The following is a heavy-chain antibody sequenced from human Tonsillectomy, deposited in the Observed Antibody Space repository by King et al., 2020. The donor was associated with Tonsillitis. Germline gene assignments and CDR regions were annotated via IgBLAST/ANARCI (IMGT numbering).Heavy chain of an antibody. CDR2: IWYDGSNK. CDR1: GFTFSSYG. J-gene: IGHJ1*01. V-gene: IGHV3-33*08. D-gene: IGHD2-2*02. CDR3: AREGECSNTVCYTSAYFLH. Sequence: HVQLVESGGGVVQPGRSLRLSCAASGFTFSSYGMHWVRLAPGKGLEWVAVIWYDGSNKYYADSVKGRFTISRDNSKNTLYLQMNSLRDEDTAVYYCAREGECSNTVCYTSAYFLHWGQGTLVTVSS.